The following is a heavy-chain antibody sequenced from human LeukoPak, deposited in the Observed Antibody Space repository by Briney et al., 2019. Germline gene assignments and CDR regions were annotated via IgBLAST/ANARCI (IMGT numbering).Heavy chain of an antibody. CDR3: AREREQRYFDVDWFHP. CDR2: INHSGTT. CDR1: GGSFSGYY. Sequence: PSETLSLTCAVYGGSFSGYYWSWLRQPPGKGREWIGEINHSGTTNYNPSLKSRVTISVDTSKNQFSLKLSSVTAADTAVYYCAREREQRYFDVDWFHPWGQGTLVTVSS. V-gene: IGHV4-34*01. J-gene: IGHJ5*02. D-gene: IGHD3-9*01.